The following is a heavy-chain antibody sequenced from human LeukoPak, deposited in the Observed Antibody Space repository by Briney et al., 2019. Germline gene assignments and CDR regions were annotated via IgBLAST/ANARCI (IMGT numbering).Heavy chain of an antibody. CDR2: ISGGGSSM. V-gene: IGHV3-48*03. D-gene: IGHD2-2*01. CDR1: GFTLSTHE. CDR3: ARDPPTRYRLAYSMDV. Sequence: GGSLRLSWVASGFTLSTHEMSWVCWAQGKGLDWVSLISGGGSSMYYAESVKGRFTVSRGKAKNSVYLQMGGLRANDTAVTYCARDPPTRYRLAYSMDVWDKGTTVAASS. J-gene: IGHJ6*03.